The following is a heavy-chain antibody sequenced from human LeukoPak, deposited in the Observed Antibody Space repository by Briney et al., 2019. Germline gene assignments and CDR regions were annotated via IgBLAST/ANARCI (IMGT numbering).Heavy chain of an antibody. CDR2: IRSKANSYAT. D-gene: IGHD3-16*02. CDR1: GFTFSGSA. CDR3: TRLVQDY. J-gene: IGHJ4*02. V-gene: IGHV3-73*01. Sequence: PGGSLRLSCAASGFTFSGSAMHWVRQASGKGLEWVGRIRSKANSYATAYAAWVKGRFSISRDDSKNTAYLQMNSLKTEDTAVYYCTRLVQDYWGQGTLVTVSS.